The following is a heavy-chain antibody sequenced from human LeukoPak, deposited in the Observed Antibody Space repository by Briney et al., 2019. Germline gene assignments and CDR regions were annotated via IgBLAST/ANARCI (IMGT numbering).Heavy chain of an antibody. CDR2: INTNTGNP. Sequence: GASVTVSCKASGYTFTSYAMNWVRQAPGQGLEWMGWINTNTGNPTYAQGFTGRIVFSLDTSVSTAYLQTSSLKAEDSAVYYCAKNGLGAVVKTDWGQGTLVTVSS. D-gene: IGHD3-22*01. CDR3: AKNGLGAVVKTD. J-gene: IGHJ4*02. CDR1: GYTFTSYA. V-gene: IGHV7-4-1*02.